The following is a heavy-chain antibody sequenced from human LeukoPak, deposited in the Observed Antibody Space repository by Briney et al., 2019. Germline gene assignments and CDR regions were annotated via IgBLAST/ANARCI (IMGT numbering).Heavy chain of an antibody. CDR2: IIPILGIA. D-gene: IGHD1-26*01. J-gene: IGHJ4*02. CDR1: GGTFNSYG. V-gene: IGHV1-69*04. Sequence: ASVTVSCKASGGTFNSYGISWVRQAPGQGLEWMGRIIPILGIANYAQKFQGRVTITADKSTSTAYMELSSLRSEDTAVYYCARVRWELPPYYFDYWGQGTLVTVSS. CDR3: ARVRWELPPYYFDY.